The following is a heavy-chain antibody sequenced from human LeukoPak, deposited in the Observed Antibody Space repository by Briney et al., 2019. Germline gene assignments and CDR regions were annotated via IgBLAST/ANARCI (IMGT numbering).Heavy chain of an antibody. J-gene: IGHJ4*02. CDR2: VSVYDGKT. Sequence: GASVNVSCKASGYTFNENYLHWVRQAPGQGLECLGWVSVYDGKTNYAQTVQDRVTMTTDKSTGTAYMDLRSLRPDDTAIYYCTRLDYASGSYYSAPLDHWGQGTLVTVSS. D-gene: IGHD3-10*01. CDR1: GYTFNENY. V-gene: IGHV1-18*04. CDR3: TRLDYASGSYYSAPLDH.